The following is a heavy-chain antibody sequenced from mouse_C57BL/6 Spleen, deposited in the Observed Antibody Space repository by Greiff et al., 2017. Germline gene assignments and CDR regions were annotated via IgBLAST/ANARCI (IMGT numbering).Heavy chain of an antibody. CDR3: ARDYGINYYAMDY. J-gene: IGHJ4*01. CDR2: IDPSDSET. V-gene: IGHV1-52*01. Sequence: VQLQQPGAELVRPGSSVKLSCKASGYTFTSYWMHWVKQRPIQGLEWIGNIDPSDSETHYNQKFKDKATLTVDKSSSTAYMQLSSLTSEDSAVXYCARDYGINYYAMDYWGQGTSVTVSS. D-gene: IGHD1-1*01. CDR1: GYTFTSYW.